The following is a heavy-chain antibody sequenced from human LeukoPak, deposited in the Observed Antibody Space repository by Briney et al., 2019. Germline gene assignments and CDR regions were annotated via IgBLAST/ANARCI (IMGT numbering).Heavy chain of an antibody. J-gene: IGHJ6*02. CDR3: ARTHCSSTSCYGSRYYCYYGMDV. CDR1: GYSFTSYW. CDR2: IYPGDSDT. Sequence: GESLKISCKGSGYSFTSYWIGWVRQMPGKGLEWMGIIYPGDSDTRYSPSFQGQVTISADKSISTAYLQWSSLKASDTAMYYCARTHCSSTSCYGSRYYCYYGMDVWGQGTTVTVSS. V-gene: IGHV5-51*01. D-gene: IGHD2-2*01.